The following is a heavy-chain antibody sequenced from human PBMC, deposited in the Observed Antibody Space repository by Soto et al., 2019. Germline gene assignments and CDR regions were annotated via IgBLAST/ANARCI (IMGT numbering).Heavy chain of an antibody. CDR3: SRHIYEYDKGHKFQYYFDS. V-gene: IGHV5-10-1*01. J-gene: IGHJ4*02. Sequence: GESLKISCKGSGYSFAGYWITWVRQKPGKGPEWMGRIDPSDSQTYYSPSFRGHVTISVTKSITTVFLQWSSLRASDTAMYYCSRHIYEYDKGHKFQYYFDSWGQGPPVTVSP. D-gene: IGHD3-22*01. CDR2: IDPSDSQT. CDR1: GYSFAGYW.